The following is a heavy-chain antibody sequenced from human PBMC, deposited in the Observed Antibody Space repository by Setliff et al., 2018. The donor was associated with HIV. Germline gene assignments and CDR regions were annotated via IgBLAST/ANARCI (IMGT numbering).Heavy chain of an antibody. CDR1: GYTFGSYD. D-gene: IGHD3-22*01. J-gene: IGHJ6*03. CDR2: MNPNSGNT. CDR3: ARARRDSYDRGRRNHYYIDV. V-gene: IGHV1-8*02. Sequence: ASVKVSCKASGYTFGSYDINWVRQATGQGLEWMGWMNPNSGNTGCAQKFQGRVTMTRDTSISTAYMELNNLKFEDTAVYYCARARRDSYDRGRRNHYYIDVWGKGTTV.